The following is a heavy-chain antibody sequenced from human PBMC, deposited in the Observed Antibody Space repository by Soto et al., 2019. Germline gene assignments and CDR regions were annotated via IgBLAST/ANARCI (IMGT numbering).Heavy chain of an antibody. CDR2: ISYDGSNK. D-gene: IGHD5-12*01. V-gene: IGHV3-30*18. CDR3: AKEGKLVDGYNYPVFDY. J-gene: IGHJ4*02. CDR1: GFTFSSYG. Sequence: PGGSLRLSCAASGFTFSSYGMHWVRQAPGKGLEWVAVISYDGSNKYYADSVKGRFTISRDNSKNTLYLQMNSLRAEDTAVYYCAKEGKLVDGYNYPVFDYWGQGTLVTVSS.